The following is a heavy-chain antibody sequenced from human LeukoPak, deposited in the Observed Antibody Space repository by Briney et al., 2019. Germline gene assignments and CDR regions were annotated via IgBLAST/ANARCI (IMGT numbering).Heavy chain of an antibody. CDR3: ARDPRWYFDL. J-gene: IGHJ2*01. CDR2: ISASGST. CDR1: GGSISSGSYY. Sequence: SQTLSLTCTVSGGSISSGSYYWSWIRQPAWKEMEWFGRISASGSTNYNPSLRSRVTISVDASRNQFSLTLTSVTAADTAVYYCARDPRWYFDLWGRGTLVTVSS. V-gene: IGHV4-61*02.